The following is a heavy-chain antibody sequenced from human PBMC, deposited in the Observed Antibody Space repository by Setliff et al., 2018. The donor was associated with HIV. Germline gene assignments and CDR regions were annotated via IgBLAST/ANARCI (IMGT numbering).Heavy chain of an antibody. J-gene: IGHJ4*02. D-gene: IGHD3-22*01. CDR2: INPKNGLT. CDR1: GYTFTVYY. V-gene: IGHV1-2*02. Sequence: ASVKVSCKASGYTFTVYYIHWVRQAPGQGLEWMGWINPKNGLTIFPQKFHDRVTMTTDTSISTAYMELIRLTSDDTATYYCARAYDSSGDMDYWGRGTLVTVSS. CDR3: ARAYDSSGDMDY.